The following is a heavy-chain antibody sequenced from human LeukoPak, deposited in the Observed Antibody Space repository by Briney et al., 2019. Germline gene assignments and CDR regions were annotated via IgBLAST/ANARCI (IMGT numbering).Heavy chain of an antibody. D-gene: IGHD2-2*02. V-gene: IGHV3-21*01. CDR3: AKVGVRSQLLYNFDS. J-gene: IGHJ4*02. CDR2: ISSSSSYI. CDR1: GFTFSSYS. Sequence: GGSLRLSCAASGFTFSSYSMNWVRQAPGKGLEWVSSISSSSSYIYYADSVKGRFTISRDNAKNSLYLQMNSLRAEDTAVYYCAKVGVRSQLLYNFDSWAREPWSPSPQ.